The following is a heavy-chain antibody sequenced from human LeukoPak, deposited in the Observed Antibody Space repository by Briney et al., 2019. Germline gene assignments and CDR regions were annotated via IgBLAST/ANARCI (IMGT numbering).Heavy chain of an antibody. J-gene: IGHJ4*02. CDR3: ARERGYYYDSSGYYFDY. V-gene: IGHV4-4*07. Sequence: SETLSLTCTVSGGSISSYYWSWIRQPAGKGLEWIGRIYTSGSTYYNPSLKSRVTISVDTSKNQFSLKLSSVTAADTAVYYCARERGYYYDSSGYYFDYWGQGTLVTVSS. CDR1: GGSISSYY. D-gene: IGHD3-22*01. CDR2: IYTSGST.